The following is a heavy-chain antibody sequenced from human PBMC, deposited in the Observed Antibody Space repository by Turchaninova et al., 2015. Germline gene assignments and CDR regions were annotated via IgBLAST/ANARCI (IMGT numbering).Heavy chain of an antibody. CDR3: AREIAAARGAFDM. Sequence: QVLLQQWGAGLLKPSETLSLICAVYGGSLSGFYWSLIRLAPGKGLEWIGEISHRGSTNYNPSLKSRVTISVDTSKNQISLKLSSVTAADTTVYFCAREIAAARGAFDMWGQGTMVTVSS. CDR1: GGSLSGFY. D-gene: IGHD6-25*01. V-gene: IGHV4-34*01. CDR2: ISHRGST. J-gene: IGHJ3*02.